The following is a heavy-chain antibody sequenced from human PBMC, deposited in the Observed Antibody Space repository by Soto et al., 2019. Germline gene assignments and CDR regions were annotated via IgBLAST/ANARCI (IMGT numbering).Heavy chain of an antibody. D-gene: IGHD3-10*01. CDR1: GGTFSSYA. V-gene: IGHV1-69*12. Sequence: QVQLVQSGAEVKKPGSSVKVSCKASGGTFSSYAISWVRQAPGQGLEWMGGIIPIFGTANYAQKFQGRVTITADESTVTAYMELRSLRSEDTAVYYCASGEMATMVKDPNYYYYYGMDVWGQGTTVTVSS. CDR3: ASGEMATMVKDPNYYYYYGMDV. CDR2: IIPIFGTA. J-gene: IGHJ6*02.